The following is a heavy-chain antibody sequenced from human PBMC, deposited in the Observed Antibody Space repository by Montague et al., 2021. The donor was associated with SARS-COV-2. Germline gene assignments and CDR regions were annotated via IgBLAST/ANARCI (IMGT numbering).Heavy chain of an antibody. Sequence: SETLSLTCTVSGGFFSSSPYYWDWVRQSPGKGLEWIGNIHYSGITDYNASLKTRVTISVDTSKNQFSLKLTSLTAADPAVYYCARLAVIISGAPPTRLPRYMDVWGKGTTVTVSS. J-gene: IGHJ6*03. CDR2: IHYSGIT. CDR1: GGFFSSSPYY. D-gene: IGHD3-3*01. CDR3: ARLAVIISGAPPTRLPRYMDV. V-gene: IGHV4-39*01.